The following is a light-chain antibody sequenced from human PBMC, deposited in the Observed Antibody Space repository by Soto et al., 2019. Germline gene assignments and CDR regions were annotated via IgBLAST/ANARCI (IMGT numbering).Light chain of an antibody. CDR2: AAS. Sequence: EIQMTQSPTSLSASVGDRVTITCRASQGIRNFVAWYQQKPGKPPKLLIYAASTLQSGIPSRFSGSGSGTDTTLIINSLQPDDAANYSCQQYSRVPVFGRGTKVEMK. J-gene: IGKJ3*01. CDR1: QGIRNF. CDR3: QQYSRVPV. V-gene: IGKV1-27*01.